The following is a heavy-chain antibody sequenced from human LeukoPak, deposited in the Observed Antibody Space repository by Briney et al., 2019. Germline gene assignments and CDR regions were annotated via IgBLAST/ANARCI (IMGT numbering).Heavy chain of an antibody. CDR1: GYSISSGYH. CDR3: ARVDWTTDY. V-gene: IGHV4-38-2*02. CDR2: IYRSGKT. Sequence: PSETLSLTCTVSGYSISSGYHWAWIRQPPGKGLEWIGAIYRSGKTCYNPSLKSRVTISVDTSKNQFSLKLSSVTAADTAVYYCARVDWTTDYWGQGTQVTVSS. J-gene: IGHJ4*02. D-gene: IGHD3-9*01.